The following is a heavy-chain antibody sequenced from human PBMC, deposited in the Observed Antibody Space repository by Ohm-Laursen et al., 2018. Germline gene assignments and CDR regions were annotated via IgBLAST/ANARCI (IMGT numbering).Heavy chain of an antibody. CDR2: ISGSGGST. CDR3: AKRGPYYDSREDY. D-gene: IGHD3-22*01. CDR1: GFTFSSYA. V-gene: IGHV3-23*01. Sequence: SLRLSCAASGFTFSSYAMSWVRQAPGKGLERVSAISGSGGSTYYADSVKGRFTISRDNSKNTLYLQMNSLRAEDTAVYYCAKRGPYYDSREDYWGQGTLVTVSS. J-gene: IGHJ4*02.